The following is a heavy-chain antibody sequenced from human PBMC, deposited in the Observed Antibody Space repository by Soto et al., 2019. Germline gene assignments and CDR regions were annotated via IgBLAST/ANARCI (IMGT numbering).Heavy chain of an antibody. J-gene: IGHJ6*02. Sequence: GGSLRLSCAASGFTFSSYGMHWVRQAPGKGLEWVAVIWYDGSNKYYADSVKGRFTISRDNSKNTLYLQMNSLRAEDTAVYYCARTLYDILTGYYDPPGPGYGMDVWGQGTTVTVSS. CDR2: IWYDGSNK. D-gene: IGHD3-9*01. CDR1: GFTFSSYG. CDR3: ARTLYDILTGYYDPPGPGYGMDV. V-gene: IGHV3-33*01.